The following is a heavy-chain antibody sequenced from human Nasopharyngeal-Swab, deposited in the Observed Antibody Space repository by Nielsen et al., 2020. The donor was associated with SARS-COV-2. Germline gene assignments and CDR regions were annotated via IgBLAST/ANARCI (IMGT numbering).Heavy chain of an antibody. CDR1: GDSVSSSSAA. V-gene: IGHV6-1*01. Sequence: QTLSLTCAISGDSVSSSSAAWNWIRQSPSRGLEWLGRTYYRSTWYNDYAVSVKSRITINPDTSKNQFSLHLNSVTPEDTAVYYCARARGAYGDYYYYYYTDVWGKGTTVTVSS. CDR3: ARARGAYGDYYYYYYTDV. J-gene: IGHJ6*03. D-gene: IGHD4-17*01. CDR2: TYYRSTWYN.